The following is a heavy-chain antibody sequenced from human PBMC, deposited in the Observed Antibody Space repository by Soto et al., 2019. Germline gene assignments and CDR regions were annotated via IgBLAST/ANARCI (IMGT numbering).Heavy chain of an antibody. CDR2: IYNGGST. J-gene: IGHJ4*02. CDR1: GGSISTVNYW. V-gene: IGHV4-30-4*01. Sequence: QVQLQESGPGLVKPSQTLSLTCTVSGGSISTVNYWWSWIRQSPDMGLEWIGHIYNGGSTYNNPSVESRVTMSLATSTNPLSLTLSSVSAAATAVYYCARGPSGDKVDSWGQGTLVTVSS. CDR3: ARGPSGDKVDS. D-gene: IGHD7-27*01.